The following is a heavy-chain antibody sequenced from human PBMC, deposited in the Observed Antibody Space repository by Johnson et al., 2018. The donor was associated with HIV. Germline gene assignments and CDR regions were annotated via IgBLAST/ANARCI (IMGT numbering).Heavy chain of an antibody. V-gene: IGHV3-66*01. J-gene: IGHJ3*02. D-gene: IGHD6-13*01. CDR3: ARDGESQQLPLGDAFDI. CDR1: GFAVSSNY. CDR2: LSSGGST. Sequence: MQLVESGGGLVQPGGSLRLSCGVSGFAVSSNYMSWFRQAPGKGLEWVSILSSGGSTYYAESLKGRFTTSRDNSKNTLYLQMNNLRVEDTAVYYRARDGESQQLPLGDAFDIWGQGTMVTVSS.